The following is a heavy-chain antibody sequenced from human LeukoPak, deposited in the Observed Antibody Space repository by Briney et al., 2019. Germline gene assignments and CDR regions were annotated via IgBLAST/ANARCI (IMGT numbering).Heavy chain of an antibody. D-gene: IGHD1-26*01. Sequence: GGSLRLSCAASGFTTGDYYMSWIRQAPGKGLEWVSYISSSSSYTNYVDSVKGRFTISRDNAKNSLYLQMNSLRADDTAVYYCARSGSHDYWGQGTLVTVSS. CDR3: ARSGSHDY. J-gene: IGHJ4*02. V-gene: IGHV3-11*03. CDR1: GFTTGDYY. CDR2: ISSSSSYT.